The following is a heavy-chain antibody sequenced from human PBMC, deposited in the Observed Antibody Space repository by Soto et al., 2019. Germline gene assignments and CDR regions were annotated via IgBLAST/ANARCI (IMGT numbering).Heavy chain of an antibody. V-gene: IGHV3-9*01. D-gene: IGHD3-10*01. Sequence: GGSLRLSCAASGFSFDDYAMHWVRQTPGKGLEWVASISWNGGSVAYADSVKGRFIISRDNAKRSLFLQMNSLTSEDTALYYCAKDKRKGGIRGPCDFWGQGTLVTVSS. CDR2: ISWNGGSV. CDR1: GFSFDDYA. J-gene: IGHJ4*02. CDR3: AKDKRKGGIRGPCDF.